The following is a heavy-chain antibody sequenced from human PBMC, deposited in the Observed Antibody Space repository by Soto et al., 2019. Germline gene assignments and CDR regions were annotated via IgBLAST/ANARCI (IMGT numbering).Heavy chain of an antibody. D-gene: IGHD5-12*01. J-gene: IGHJ5*02. V-gene: IGHV3-15*01. CDR3: TTDAGGYSGYVSRFDP. CDR2: IKSKTDGGTT. CDR1: GFTFSNAW. Sequence: GGSLRLSCAASGFTFSNAWMSWVRQAPGKGLEWVGRIKSKTDGGTTDYAAPVKGRFTISSDDSKNTLYLQMNSLKTEDTAVYYCTTDAGGYSGYVSRFDPWGQGTLVTVSS.